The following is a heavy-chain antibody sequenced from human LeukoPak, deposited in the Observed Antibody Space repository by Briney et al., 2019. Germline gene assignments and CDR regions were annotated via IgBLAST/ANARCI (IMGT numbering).Heavy chain of an antibody. J-gene: IGHJ4*02. CDR1: GYTFTGYY. CDR2: INSNSGGT. CDR3: ARATDIVGTT. V-gene: IGHV1-2*02. D-gene: IGHD1-26*01. Sequence: ASVKVSCKASGYTFTGYYMHWVRQAPGQGLEWMGWINSNSGGTNYAQNFQGRVTITRDTSTSTVYMELSSLRFEDTAVYYCARATDIVGTTWGQGTLVTVSS.